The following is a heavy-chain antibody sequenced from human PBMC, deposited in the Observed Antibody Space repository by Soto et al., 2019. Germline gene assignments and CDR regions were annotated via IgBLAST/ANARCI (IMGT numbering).Heavy chain of an antibody. CDR3: ARDESPGLLWFGAPRLRYNGFDT. J-gene: IGHJ5*02. CDR2: ISSSSSYI. Sequence: GGSLSLSCAASGFTFSSYSMNWVRQAPGKGLEWVSSISSSSSYIYYADSVKGRFTISRDNAKNSLYLQMNSLRAEDTAVYYCARDESPGLLWFGAPRLRYNGFDTWGQGTLVTVSS. D-gene: IGHD3-10*01. V-gene: IGHV3-21*01. CDR1: GFTFSSYS.